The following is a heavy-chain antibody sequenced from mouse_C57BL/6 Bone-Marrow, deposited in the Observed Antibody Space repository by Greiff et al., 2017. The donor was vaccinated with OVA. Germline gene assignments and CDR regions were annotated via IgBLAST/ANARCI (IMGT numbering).Heavy chain of an antibody. J-gene: IGHJ4*01. CDR1: GFTFSDYY. V-gene: IGHV5-16*01. CDR2: INYDGSST. D-gene: IGHD3-2*02. Sequence: EVQLVESEGGLVQPGSSMKLSCTASGFTFSDYYMAWVRQVPEKGLEWVANINYDGSSTYYLDSLKSRFIISRDNAKNILYLQMSSLKSEDTATYYCARELREGAMDYWGQGTSVTVSS. CDR3: ARELREGAMDY.